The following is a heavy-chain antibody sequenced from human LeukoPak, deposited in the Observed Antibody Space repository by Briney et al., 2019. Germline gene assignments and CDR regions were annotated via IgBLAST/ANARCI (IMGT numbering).Heavy chain of an antibody. J-gene: IGHJ3*02. CDR3: ARFSYNNGVCHRAFDI. Sequence: ASVKVSCKASGYILTNYGITWVRQAPGQGLEWMGWISGYNADTDSAENVQGRLTMTTDTSTNTAYMELRSLRSDDTAVYYCARFSYNNGVCHRAFDIWGQGTMVTVSS. V-gene: IGHV1-18*01. D-gene: IGHD2-8*01. CDR1: GYILTNYG. CDR2: ISGYNADT.